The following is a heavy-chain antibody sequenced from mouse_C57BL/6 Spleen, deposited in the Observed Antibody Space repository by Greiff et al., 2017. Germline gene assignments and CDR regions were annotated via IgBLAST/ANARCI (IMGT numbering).Heavy chain of an antibody. V-gene: IGHV5-17*01. CDR1: GFTFSDYG. D-gene: IGHD1-1*01. J-gene: IGHJ2*01. CDR2: ISSGSSTI. Sequence: EVKLMESGGGLVKPGGSLKLSCAASGFTFSDYGMHWVRQAPEKGLEWVAYISSGSSTIYYADTVKGRFTISRDNAKNTLFLKMTSLRSEDTAMYYCARPGNYYGSFDYWGQGTTRTVSS. CDR3: ARPGNYYGSFDY.